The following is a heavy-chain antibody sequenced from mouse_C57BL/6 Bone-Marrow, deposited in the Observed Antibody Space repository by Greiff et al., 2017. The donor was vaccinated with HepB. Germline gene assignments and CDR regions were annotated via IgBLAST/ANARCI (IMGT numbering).Heavy chain of an antibody. CDR1: GFNIKDDY. CDR2: IDPENGDT. J-gene: IGHJ1*03. D-gene: IGHD1-1*01. Sequence: VHVKQSGAELVRPGASVKLSCTASGFNIKDDYMHWVKQRPEQGLEWIGWIDPENGDTEYASKFQGKATITADTSSNTAYLQLSSLTSEDTAVYYCTTIYYYGSRGYWYFDVWGTGTTVTVSS. CDR3: TTIYYYGSRGYWYFDV. V-gene: IGHV14-4*01.